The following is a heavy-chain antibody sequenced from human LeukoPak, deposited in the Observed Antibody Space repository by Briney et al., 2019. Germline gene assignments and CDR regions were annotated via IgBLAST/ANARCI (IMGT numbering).Heavy chain of an antibody. CDR2: IKEDGSEE. V-gene: IGHV3-7*01. J-gene: IGHJ3*01. CDR3: ARPRYCSSISCYFHAFDV. Sequence: GGSRRLSCAASGFNFNTYWMTWVRQAPGKGLEWVANIKEDGSEEYYVDSVKGRFTISRDNAKNSLYLQMNSLRAEDTAVYYCARPRYCSSISCYFHAFDVWGQGTMVTVSS. CDR1: GFNFNTYW. D-gene: IGHD2-2*01.